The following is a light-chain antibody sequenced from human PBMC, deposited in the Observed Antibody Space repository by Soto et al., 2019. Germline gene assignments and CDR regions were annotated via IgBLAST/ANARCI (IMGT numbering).Light chain of an antibody. Sequence: EIVLTQSQPTLSFSPRGRAGLXCTASQSVSNNLAWYQQRPGQAPSLLIYGASTRATGIPARFSGSGSGTEFTLTISYLQSEDFAVYYCQQYSKWPPITFGQGTRLEIK. CDR1: QSVSNN. CDR2: GAS. CDR3: QQYSKWPPIT. J-gene: IGKJ5*01. V-gene: IGKV3-15*01.